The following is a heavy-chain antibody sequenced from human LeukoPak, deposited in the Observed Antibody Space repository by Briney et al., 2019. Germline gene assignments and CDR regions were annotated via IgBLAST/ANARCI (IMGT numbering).Heavy chain of an antibody. V-gene: IGHV1-46*03. CDR1: RYTFTSYY. CDR2: INPSGGSS. J-gene: IGHJ6*03. Sequence: ASVKVSCKASRYTFTSYYMHWVRQAPGQGLEWMGIINPSGGSSSYAQKFQGRVTMTRDTSTSTVYMELSSLRSEDTAVYYCARDKAVAGTIHYHYYYMDVWGKGTTVTVSS. CDR3: ARDKAVAGTIHYHYYYMDV. D-gene: IGHD6-19*01.